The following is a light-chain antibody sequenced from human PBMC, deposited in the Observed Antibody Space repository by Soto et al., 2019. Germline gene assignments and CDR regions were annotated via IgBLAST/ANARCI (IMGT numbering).Light chain of an antibody. CDR2: KAS. CDR3: QQYNSYPWT. J-gene: IGKJ1*01. CDR1: QSISSW. V-gene: IGKV1-5*03. Sequence: DIQLTQSPSTLSASVGDRVTITCRASQSISSWLAWYQQKSGKAPKLLIYKASSLESGVPSRFSGSGSGTEFTLTISSLQPDAFRTYYYQQYNSYPWTFGQGTKVEIK.